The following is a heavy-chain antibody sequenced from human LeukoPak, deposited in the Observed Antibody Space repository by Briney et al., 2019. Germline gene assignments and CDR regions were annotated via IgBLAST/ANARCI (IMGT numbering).Heavy chain of an antibody. Sequence: GGSLRLSCAASGFTFSSYAMSWVRQAPGKGLEWVANIKQDGSEKYYVDSVKGRFTISRDNAKNSLYLQMNSLRAEDTAVYYCARRFLEWLLPPYDAFDIWGQGTMVTVSS. D-gene: IGHD3-3*01. J-gene: IGHJ3*02. CDR3: ARRFLEWLLPPYDAFDI. CDR2: IKQDGSEK. CDR1: GFTFSSYA. V-gene: IGHV3-7*01.